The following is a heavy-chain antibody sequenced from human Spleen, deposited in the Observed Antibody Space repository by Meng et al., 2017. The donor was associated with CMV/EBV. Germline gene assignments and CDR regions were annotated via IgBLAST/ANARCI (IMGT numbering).Heavy chain of an antibody. V-gene: IGHV3-23*01. J-gene: IGHJ4*02. Sequence: YGFAFSSYAMSWVRQAPGKGLEWVSAISGSGGSTYYADSVKGRFTISRDNSKNTLYLQMNSLRAEDTAVYYCAKDRQWLAWNYFDYWGQGTLVTVSS. CDR3: AKDRQWLAWNYFDY. CDR2: ISGSGGST. D-gene: IGHD6-19*01. CDR1: GFAFSSYA.